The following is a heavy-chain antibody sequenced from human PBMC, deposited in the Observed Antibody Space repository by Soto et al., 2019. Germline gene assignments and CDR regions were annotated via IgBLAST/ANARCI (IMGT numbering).Heavy chain of an antibody. CDR2: ISGSGRST. V-gene: IGHV3-23*01. J-gene: IGHJ4*02. CDR1: GFTFSNYA. D-gene: IGHD2-15*01. Sequence: GGSLRLSCAASGFTFSNYAMSWVRQAPGKGLEWVSTISGSGRSTYYADSVKGRFTISRDNSKNTLYLQMNSLRAEDTAVYYCARGGGCGGGICSRDLGYWGKEPRFPASS. CDR3: ARGGGCGGGICSRDLGY.